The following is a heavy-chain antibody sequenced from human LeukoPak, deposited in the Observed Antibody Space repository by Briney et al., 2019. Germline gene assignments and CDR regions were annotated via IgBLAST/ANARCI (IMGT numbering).Heavy chain of an antibody. CDR1: GYTFTSYD. CDR3: ARDSTDVLRYFDWLLDIDY. D-gene: IGHD3-9*01. CDR2: MNPNSGNT. Sequence: EASVKVSCKASGYTFTSYDINWVRQATGQGLEWMGWMNPNSGNTGYAQKFQGRVTITRNTSISTAYMELRSLRSDDTAVYYCARDSTDVLRYFDWLLDIDYWGQGTLVTVSS. V-gene: IGHV1-8*03. J-gene: IGHJ4*02.